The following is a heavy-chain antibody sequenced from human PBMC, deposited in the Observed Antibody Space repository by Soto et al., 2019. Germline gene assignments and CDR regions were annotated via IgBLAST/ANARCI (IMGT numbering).Heavy chain of an antibody. CDR3: LSLQWRSGRDY. V-gene: IGHV4-59*08. CDR2: MYDSGRT. Sequence: QVQLQESGPGLVKPSETLSLTCTVSGDSMNNDYWSWIRQPPGKGLEWIGFMYDSGRTNYNPPLTAQDTISKHTSNNQSSLKLSSVTAAGRAMYYCLSLQWRSGRDYWGQGILVSV. D-gene: IGHD6-19*01. J-gene: IGHJ4*02. CDR1: GDSMNNDY.